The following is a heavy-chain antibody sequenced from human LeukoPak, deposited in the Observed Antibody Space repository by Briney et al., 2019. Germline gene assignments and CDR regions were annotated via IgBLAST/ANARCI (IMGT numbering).Heavy chain of an antibody. CDR3: ARDIGGYGRKWFAP. V-gene: IGHV4-59*01. CDR1: GGFMSSFY. D-gene: IGHD5-12*01. J-gene: IGHJ5*02. CDR2: MGYSGST. Sequence: WETLSLTCTVSGGFMSSFYWSWIRQPPGKGVEWIGCMGYSGSTNYNPSLKSLVTISIDTSKNHFSLKLRSVTAADTAVYYCARDIGGYGRKWFAPWGQGYPVTVSS.